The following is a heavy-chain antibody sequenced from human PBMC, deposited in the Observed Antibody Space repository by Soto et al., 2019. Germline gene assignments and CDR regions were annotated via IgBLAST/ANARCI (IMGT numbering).Heavy chain of an antibody. J-gene: IGHJ6*03. V-gene: IGHV4-59*08. D-gene: IGHD2-8*01. CDR3: ARHGQPCLDGVCNSYFYYMNV. Sequence: SETLSLTCTVSGGSISSYYWSWIRQPPGKGLEWIGYIFYSGGTNYNPSLKSRVTISVDTSNNQFSLKLSSVTAADTAVYYCARHGQPCLDGVCNSYFYYMNVWGKGTTVTVSS. CDR2: IFYSGGT. CDR1: GGSISSYY.